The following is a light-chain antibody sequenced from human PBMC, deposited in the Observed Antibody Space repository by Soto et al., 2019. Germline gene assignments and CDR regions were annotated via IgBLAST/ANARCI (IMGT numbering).Light chain of an antibody. CDR2: DVT. CDR3: SSYTSSSTYV. V-gene: IGLV2-14*01. Sequence: QSVLTQPASVSGSPGQSVTISCTGTSNDVGGYDYVSWYQHHPGKAPKLVIYDVTYRPSGVSDRFSGSKSANTASLTISGLQAEDEADYYCSSYTSSSTYVFGTGTKATVL. J-gene: IGLJ1*01. CDR1: SNDVGGYDY.